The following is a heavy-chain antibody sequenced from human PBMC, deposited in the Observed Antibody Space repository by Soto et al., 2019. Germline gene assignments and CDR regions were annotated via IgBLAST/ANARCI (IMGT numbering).Heavy chain of an antibody. CDR2: IYYSGST. CDR3: ARPVAANWFDP. CDR1: GGSISSYY. V-gene: IGHV4-59*01. J-gene: IGHJ5*02. Sequence: PSETLCLTCTVSGGSISSYYWSWIRQPPGKGLEWIGYIYYSGSTNYNPSLKSRVTISVDTSKNQFSLKLSSVTAADTAVYYCARPVAANWFDPWGQGTLVTVSS. D-gene: IGHD2-15*01.